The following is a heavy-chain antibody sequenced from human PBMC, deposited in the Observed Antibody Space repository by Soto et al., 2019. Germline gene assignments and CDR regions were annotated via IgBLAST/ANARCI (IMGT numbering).Heavy chain of an antibody. CDR2: ISAYNGNT. D-gene: IGHD2-21*02. J-gene: IGHJ5*02. CDR3: ARVMHIVVVTALNWFDP. Sequence: QVQLVQSGAEVKKPGASVKVSCKASGYTFTSYGISWVRQAPGQGLEWMGWISAYNGNTNYAQKLQGRVTMTTDTSTSTAYMELRGLRSDDTAVYDCARVMHIVVVTALNWFDPWGQGTLVTVSS. V-gene: IGHV1-18*01. CDR1: GYTFTSYG.